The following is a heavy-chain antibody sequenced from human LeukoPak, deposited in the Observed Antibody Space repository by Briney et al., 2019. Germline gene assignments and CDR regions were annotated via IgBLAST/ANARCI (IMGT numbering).Heavy chain of an antibody. J-gene: IGHJ4*02. Sequence: ASVKVSCKASGYTFTNYGISWVRQAPGQGLEWMGWISAYNGNTNYAEKFQGRVTMTTDTPTSTVYMELRSLTSDDTAVYYCARDRSSSSLWGQGTLVTVSS. D-gene: IGHD6-6*01. V-gene: IGHV1-18*01. CDR2: ISAYNGNT. CDR1: GYTFTNYG. CDR3: ARDRSSSSL.